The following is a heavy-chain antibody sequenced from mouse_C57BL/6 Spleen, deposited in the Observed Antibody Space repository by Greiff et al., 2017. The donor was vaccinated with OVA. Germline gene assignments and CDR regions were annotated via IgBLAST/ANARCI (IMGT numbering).Heavy chain of an antibody. CDR3: ARWGTTVVAPYFDY. J-gene: IGHJ2*01. V-gene: IGHV1-80*01. CDR1: GYAFSSYW. CDR2: IYPGDGDT. Sequence: VKLMESGAELVKPGASVKISCKASGYAFSSYWMNWVKQRPRKGLEWIGQIYPGDGDTNYNGKFKGKATLTADKSSSTAYMQLSSLTSEDSAVYFCARWGTTVVAPYFDYWGQGTTLTVSS. D-gene: IGHD1-1*01.